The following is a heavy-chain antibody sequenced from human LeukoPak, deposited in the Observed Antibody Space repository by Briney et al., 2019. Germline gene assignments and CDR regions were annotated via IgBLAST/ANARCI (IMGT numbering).Heavy chain of an antibody. D-gene: IGHD1-14*01. J-gene: IGHJ6*04. CDR1: GFTFSSYE. V-gene: IGHV3-48*03. CDR2: ISSSGSTI. CDR3: ASVSDPPGNV. Sequence: GGSLRLSCAASGFTFSSYEMNWVRQAPGKGLEGVSYISSSGSTIYYADSVKGRFTISRDNAKNSLYLQMNSLGAEDTAVYYCASVSDPPGNVWGKGTTVTVSS.